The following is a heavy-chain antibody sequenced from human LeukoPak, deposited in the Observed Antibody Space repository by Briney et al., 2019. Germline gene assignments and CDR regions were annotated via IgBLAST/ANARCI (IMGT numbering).Heavy chain of an antibody. V-gene: IGHV4-39*01. CDR1: GGSISSSSYY. J-gene: IGHJ5*02. Sequence: SETLSLTCTVSGGSISSSSYYWGWIRQPPGKGLEWIGCIYYSVSTYFNPSLKSRVTISVDTSKNRFSLKLSSVTAADTAVYYCARWAASGFHWFDPWGQGTLGTVSS. CDR3: ARWAASGFHWFDP. CDR2: IYYSVST. D-gene: IGHD6-25*01.